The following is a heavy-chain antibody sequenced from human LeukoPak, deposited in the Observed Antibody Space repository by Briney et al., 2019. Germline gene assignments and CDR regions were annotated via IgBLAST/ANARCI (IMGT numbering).Heavy chain of an antibody. CDR1: GASISSYY. V-gene: IGHV4-59*01. Sequence: SETLSLTCTVSGASISSYYWSWIRQPPGKGLEWIVYIYYSGSTNYNPALKSRVTISEDTSKNQISLKLSSVTAADTAVYYCARVRGYYDSSGYDYWGQGTLVTVSS. J-gene: IGHJ4*02. CDR3: ARVRGYYDSSGYDY. D-gene: IGHD3-22*01. CDR2: IYYSGST.